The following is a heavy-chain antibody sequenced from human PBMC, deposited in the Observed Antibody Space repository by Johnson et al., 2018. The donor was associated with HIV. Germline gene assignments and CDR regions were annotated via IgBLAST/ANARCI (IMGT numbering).Heavy chain of an antibody. V-gene: IGHV3-30*03. D-gene: IGHD6-6*01. CDR1: GFTFDDYG. CDR3: ARDLGGGYSSSSYAFDI. J-gene: IGHJ3*02. Sequence: QVQLVESGGGVVRPGGSLRLSCAASGFTFDDYGMSWVRQAPGKGLEWVAVISYDGSNKYYADSVKGRFTISRDNSKNTLYLQMNRLRAEDTAVYYGARDLGGGYSSSSYAFDIWGQGTMVTVSS. CDR2: ISYDGSNK.